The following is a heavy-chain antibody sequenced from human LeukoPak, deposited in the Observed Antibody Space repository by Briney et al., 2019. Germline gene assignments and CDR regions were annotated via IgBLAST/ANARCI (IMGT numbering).Heavy chain of an antibody. V-gene: IGHV4-34*12. Sequence: SETLSLTCAVYGGSFSGYYWSWIRQPPGKGLEWIGEIIHSGSTNYNPSLKSRVTISVDTSKNQFSLKLSSVTAADTAVYYCASAMALQGLCYFDYWGQGTLVTVSS. D-gene: IGHD2-2*01. CDR2: IIHSGST. CDR3: ASAMALQGLCYFDY. J-gene: IGHJ4*02. CDR1: GGSFSGYY.